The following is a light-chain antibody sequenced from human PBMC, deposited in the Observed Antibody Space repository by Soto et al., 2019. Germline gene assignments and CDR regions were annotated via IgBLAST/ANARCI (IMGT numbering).Light chain of an antibody. J-gene: IGKJ1*01. CDR2: GAS. CDR3: QQYGSSPQT. V-gene: IGKV3-20*01. CDR1: QSVSIN. Sequence: EIVLTQSPATLSLSPVERAILSCRASQSVSINLAWYQQKPGQAPRLLIYGASHRVTGIPDRYSGSGSGTDFTLTISRLEPEDFAVYYCQQYGSSPQTFGQGTKVDI.